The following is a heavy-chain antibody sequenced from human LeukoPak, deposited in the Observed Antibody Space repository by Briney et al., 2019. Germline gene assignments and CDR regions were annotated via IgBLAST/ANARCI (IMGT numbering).Heavy chain of an antibody. V-gene: IGHV1-2*02. J-gene: IGHJ5*01. CDR1: GYTFTGYY. D-gene: IGHD3-16*02. CDR3: ARLNDPQISYNWFDS. CDR2: TNPNSGGT. Sequence: RASVKVSCKASGYTFTGYYMYWVRQAPGQGLEWMGWTNPNSGGTNYAQKFQGRVTMTRDTSITTAYMELSRLRSDDTAVYYCARLNDPQISYNWFDSWGQGALVTVSS.